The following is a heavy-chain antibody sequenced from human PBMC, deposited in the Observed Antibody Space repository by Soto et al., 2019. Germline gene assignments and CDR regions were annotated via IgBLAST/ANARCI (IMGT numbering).Heavy chain of an antibody. Sequence: EVQLVESGGGLVQPGRSLRLSCAASGFTFDDYAMHWVRQAPGKGLEWVSGISWNSGSIGYADSVKGRFTISRDNAKNSLYLQMNSLRAEDTALYYCAKDVGDYGASDYWGQGTLVTVSS. J-gene: IGHJ4*02. D-gene: IGHD4-17*01. V-gene: IGHV3-9*01. CDR2: ISWNSGSI. CDR3: AKDVGDYGASDY. CDR1: GFTFDDYA.